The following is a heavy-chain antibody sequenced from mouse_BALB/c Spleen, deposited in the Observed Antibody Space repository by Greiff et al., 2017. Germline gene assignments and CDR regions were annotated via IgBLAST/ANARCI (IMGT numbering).Heavy chain of an antibody. D-gene: IGHD1-1*01. V-gene: IGHV3-6*02. CDR2: ISYDGSN. CDR3: ARAAYGSGYYFDY. J-gene: IGHJ2*01. CDR1: GYSITSGYY. Sequence: VQLVESGPGLVKPSQSLSLTCSVTGYSITSGYYWNWIRQFPGNKLEWMGYISYDGSNNYNPSLKNRISITRDTSKNQFFLKLNSVTTEDTATYYCARAAYGSGYYFDYWGQGTTLTVSS.